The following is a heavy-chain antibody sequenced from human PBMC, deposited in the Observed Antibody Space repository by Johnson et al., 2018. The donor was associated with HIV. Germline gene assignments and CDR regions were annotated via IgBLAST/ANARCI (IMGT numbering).Heavy chain of an antibody. CDR1: GFTFSSYA. CDR2: IIGIGGTT. CDR3: AKERGRGGDAFDI. Sequence: VQLVESGGGVVQPGGSLRLSCAASGFTFSSYAMSWVRQAPGKGLEWVSSIIGIGGTTYYADSVKGRFTVSRDNSKNTLYLQMKSLRPEDTAVYYCAKERGRGGDAFDIWVQGTMVTVSS. D-gene: IGHD3-10*01. J-gene: IGHJ3*02. V-gene: IGHV3-23*04.